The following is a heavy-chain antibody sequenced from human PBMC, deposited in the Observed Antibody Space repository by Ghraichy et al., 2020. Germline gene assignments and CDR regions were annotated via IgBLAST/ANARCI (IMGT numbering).Heavy chain of an antibody. CDR1: GGNFNNFA. Sequence: SVKVSCKASGGNFNNFAISWVRQAPGQGLEWMGGIIPMFDTANYAQKFRGRVTIIADKSTTTVYMELSGLTSEDTAVYYCAREQELLTSQFDFWGQGTLITVSS. D-gene: IGHD4/OR15-4a*01. V-gene: IGHV1-69*06. J-gene: IGHJ4*02. CDR2: IIPMFDTA. CDR3: AREQELLTSQFDF.